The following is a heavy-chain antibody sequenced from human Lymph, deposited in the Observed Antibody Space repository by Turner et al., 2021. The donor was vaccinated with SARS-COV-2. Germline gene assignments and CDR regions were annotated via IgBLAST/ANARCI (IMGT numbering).Heavy chain of an antibody. Sequence: QVQLVQSGAEVKKTGSSVKVSCKASGGTFSTYVISWVRQAPGQGLEWMGGIIPILGIANYAQKFQGRVTITADKSTSTAYMELSSLRSEDTAVYHCARRHSGNYDAFDIWGQGTMVTVSS. CDR2: IIPILGIA. CDR1: GGTFSTYV. CDR3: ARRHSGNYDAFDI. J-gene: IGHJ3*02. V-gene: IGHV1-69*10. D-gene: IGHD1-26*01.